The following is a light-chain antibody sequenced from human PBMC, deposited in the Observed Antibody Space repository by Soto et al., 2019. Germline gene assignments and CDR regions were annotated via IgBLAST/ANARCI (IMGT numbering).Light chain of an antibody. V-gene: IGLV2-23*01. CDR3: CSYAGSSTWV. CDR2: EGT. J-gene: IGLJ3*02. Sequence: QSALTQPASVSGSPGQSITISCTGTSSDVGSYNLVSWYQHHPGKAPKLMIYEGTKRPSGVSNRFSGSKSGNTASLTISRLQAEDEADYYCCSYAGSSTWVFGGGTKLTV. CDR1: SSDVGSYNL.